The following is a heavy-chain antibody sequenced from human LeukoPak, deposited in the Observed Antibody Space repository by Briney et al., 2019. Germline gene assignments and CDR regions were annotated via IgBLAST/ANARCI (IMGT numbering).Heavy chain of an antibody. J-gene: IGHJ4*02. V-gene: IGHV1-24*01. Sequence: AASVNVSCKVSGYTLTELSMHWVRQAPGKGLEWMGGFDPEDGETIYAQKFQGRVTMTEDTSTDTAYMELSSLRSEDTAVYYCATSLGYCSSTSCLTLDYWGQGTLVTVSS. CDR2: FDPEDGET. CDR3: ATSLGYCSSTSCLTLDY. D-gene: IGHD2-2*01. CDR1: GYTLTELS.